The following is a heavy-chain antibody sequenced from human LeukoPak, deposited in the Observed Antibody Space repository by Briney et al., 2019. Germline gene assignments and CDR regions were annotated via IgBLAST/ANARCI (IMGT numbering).Heavy chain of an antibody. D-gene: IGHD3-10*01. CDR3: ARARGGSGSYYLPWYFDY. V-gene: IGHV3-30-3*01. J-gene: IGHJ4*02. Sequence: GGSLRLSCAASGFTFSSYAMHWVRQAPGKGLEWVAVISYDGSNKYYADSVKGRFTISRDNSKNTLYLQMNSLRAEDTAVYYCARARGGSGSYYLPWYFDYWGQGTLVTVSS. CDR1: GFTFSSYA. CDR2: ISYDGSNK.